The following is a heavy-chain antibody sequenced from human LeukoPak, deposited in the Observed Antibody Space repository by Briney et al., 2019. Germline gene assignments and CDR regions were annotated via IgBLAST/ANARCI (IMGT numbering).Heavy chain of an antibody. J-gene: IGHJ6*02. CDR2: IYYSGST. CDR1: GGSISSYY. Sequence: SETLSLTCTVSGGSISSYYWSWIRQPPGKGLEWVGYIYYSGSTNYNPSLKSRVTISVDTSKNQFSLKLSSVTAADTAVYYCARAKLYCSSTSCYYYYGMDVWGQGTTVTVS. CDR3: ARAKLYCSSTSCYYYYGMDV. D-gene: IGHD2-2*01. V-gene: IGHV4-59*01.